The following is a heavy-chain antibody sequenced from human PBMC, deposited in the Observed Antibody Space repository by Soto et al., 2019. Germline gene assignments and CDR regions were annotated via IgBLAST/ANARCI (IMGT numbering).Heavy chain of an antibody. CDR1: DESLSGYY. CDR2: IHPSGST. Sequence: PSETLSLTCAVYDESLSGYYYTWTRQPPGKGLEWIGEIHPSGSTHYNPSLKTRVTLSQDTSKKQLSLNLISVTAADTAVYYCSRGIDAYKGGRTWGQGTLVTVSS. V-gene: IGHV4-34*01. J-gene: IGHJ5*02. D-gene: IGHD1-1*01. CDR3: SRGIDAYKGGRT.